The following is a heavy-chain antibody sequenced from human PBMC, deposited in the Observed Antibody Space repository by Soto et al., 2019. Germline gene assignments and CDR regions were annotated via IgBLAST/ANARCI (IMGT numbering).Heavy chain of an antibody. CDR1: GFTFSSYA. V-gene: IGHV3-23*01. J-gene: IGHJ4*02. CDR2: ISGSGGST. D-gene: IGHD3-3*01. CDR3: AKLVGSTDFWSGYPNYFDY. Sequence: PGGSLRLSCAASGFTFSSYAMSWVRQAPGKGLEWVSAISGSGGSTYYADSVKGRFTIFRDNSKNTLYLQMNSLRAEDTAVYYCAKLVGSTDFWSGYPNYFDYWGQGTLVTVSS.